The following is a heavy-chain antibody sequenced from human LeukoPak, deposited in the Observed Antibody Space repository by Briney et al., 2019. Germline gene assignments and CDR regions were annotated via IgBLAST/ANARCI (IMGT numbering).Heavy chain of an antibody. V-gene: IGHV4-34*01. CDR1: GGSFSGYY. Sequence: SETLSLTCAVYGGSFSGYYWSWIRQPPGKGLEWIGSMFHSGSTYYNSSLKSRVTISEDTSKNQISLKLSSVTAADTAAYYCARGGLSLADYWGQGTLVTVSS. J-gene: IGHJ4*02. D-gene: IGHD2-15*01. CDR2: MFHSGST. CDR3: ARGGLSLADY.